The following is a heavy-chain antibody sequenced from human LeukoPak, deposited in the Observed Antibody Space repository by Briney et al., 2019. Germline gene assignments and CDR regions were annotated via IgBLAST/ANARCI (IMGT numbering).Heavy chain of an antibody. J-gene: IGHJ4*02. CDR2: ISGSSDST. CDR1: GFTFTNYA. Sequence: GGSLRLSCAASGFTFTNYAMSWVRQAPGKGLEWVSAISGSSDSTYYADSVQGRFTISRDNSKNTLYLQMNSLRAEDTAVYYCARALAAAESYWGQGTLVTVSS. V-gene: IGHV3-23*01. D-gene: IGHD6-13*01. CDR3: ARALAAAESY.